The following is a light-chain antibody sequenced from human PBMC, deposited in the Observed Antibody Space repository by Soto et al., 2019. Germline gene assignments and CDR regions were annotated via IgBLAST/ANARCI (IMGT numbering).Light chain of an antibody. CDR3: SSYAGGTNV. CDR2: EVN. V-gene: IGLV2-8*01. J-gene: IGLJ1*01. CDR1: SSDVGGYDY. Sequence: QSALTQPPSASGSPGQSVTISCTGTSSDVGGYDYVSWYQQYPGKVPKLMIYEVNKRPSGVPDRFSGSKSGNTASLTVSGRQAEDEAYYYCSSYAGGTNVFGTGTKLTVL.